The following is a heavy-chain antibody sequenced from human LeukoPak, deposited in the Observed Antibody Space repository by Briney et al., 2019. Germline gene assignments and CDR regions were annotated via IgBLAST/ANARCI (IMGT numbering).Heavy chain of an antibody. D-gene: IGHD6-13*01. J-gene: IGHJ4*02. CDR3: ARGTIAAAGYYYFDY. CDR2: IKQDGSEK. CDR1: GFTFSSYW. Sequence: GGSLRLSCAASGFTFSSYWMSWVLQAPGKGLQWVANIKQDGSEKYYVDSVKGRFTISRDNSKNSLYLQMNSLRAEDTAVYYCARGTIAAAGYYYFDYWGRGNQVTVSS. V-gene: IGHV3-7*04.